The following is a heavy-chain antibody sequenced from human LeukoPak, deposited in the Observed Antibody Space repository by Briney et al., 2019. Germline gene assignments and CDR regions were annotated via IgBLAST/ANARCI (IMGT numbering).Heavy chain of an antibody. D-gene: IGHD6-13*01. V-gene: IGHV4-38-2*02. J-gene: IGHJ4*02. CDR2: MYHSGST. CDR1: GNSISSGYY. Sequence: PSETLYLTCTVSGNSISSGYYWGWIRQSPGKGLEWIGSMYHSGSTYYNPSLKSRVTISVDTSKNQFSLKLSSVTAADTAVYYCARDSSSSWYGRAPLDYWGQGTLATVSS. CDR3: ARDSSSSWYGRAPLDY.